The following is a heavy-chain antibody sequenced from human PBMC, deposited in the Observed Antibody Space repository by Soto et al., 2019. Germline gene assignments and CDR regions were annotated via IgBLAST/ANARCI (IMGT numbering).Heavy chain of an antibody. CDR1: GSTVSSNY. CDR2: IYSGGST. D-gene: IGHD2-2*01. Sequence: QPGGSLRLSCAASGSTVSSNYMSWVRQAPGKGLEWVSVIYSGGSTYYADSVKGRFTISRDNSKNTLYLQMNSLRAEDTAVYYCATLPPRGPEPFYYYYYMDVWGKGTTVTVSS. J-gene: IGHJ6*03. V-gene: IGHV3-66*01. CDR3: ATLPPRGPEPFYYYYYMDV.